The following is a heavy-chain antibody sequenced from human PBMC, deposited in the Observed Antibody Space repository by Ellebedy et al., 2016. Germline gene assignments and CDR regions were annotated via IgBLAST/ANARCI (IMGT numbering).Heavy chain of an antibody. J-gene: IGHJ3*02. CDR1: GYTFTSYY. CDR3: ARAEPTYYYERENAFDI. D-gene: IGHD3-22*01. CDR2: INPNSGGT. V-gene: IGHV1-2*02. Sequence: ASVKVSXKASGYTFTSYYMHWVRQAPGQGLEWMGWINPNSGGTNYAQKFQGRVTMTRDTSISTAYMELSRLRSDDTAVYYCARAEPTYYYERENAFDIWGQGTMVTVSS.